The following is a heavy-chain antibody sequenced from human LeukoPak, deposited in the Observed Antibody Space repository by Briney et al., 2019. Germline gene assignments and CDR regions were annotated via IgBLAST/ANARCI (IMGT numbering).Heavy chain of an antibody. CDR3: ARDLGDSYGESLYYFDY. CDR2: ISSSSSYI. CDR1: GFTFSSYS. Sequence: GGSLRLSCAASGFTFSSYSMNWVRQAPGKGLEWVSSISSSSSYIYYADSVKGRFTISRDNAKNSLYLQMNSLRAEDTAVYYCARDLGDSYGESLYYFDYWGQGTLVTVSS. D-gene: IGHD2-21*02. V-gene: IGHV3-21*01. J-gene: IGHJ4*02.